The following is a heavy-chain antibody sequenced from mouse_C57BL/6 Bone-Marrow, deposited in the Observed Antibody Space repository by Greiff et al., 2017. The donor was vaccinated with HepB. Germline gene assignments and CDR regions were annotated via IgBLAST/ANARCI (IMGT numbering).Heavy chain of an antibody. J-gene: IGHJ3*01. CDR1: GFTFSTYA. V-gene: IGHV5-4*01. CDR3: ARGPYGHGAWFAY. Sequence: EVQGVESGGGLVKPGGSLKLSCAASGFTFSTYAMSWVRQTPEKRLEWVATISDGGSYTYYPDNVKGRFTISRDNAKNNLYLQMSHLKSEDTAMYYCARGPYGHGAWFAYWGQGTLVTVSA. CDR2: ISDGGSYT. D-gene: IGHD2-2*01.